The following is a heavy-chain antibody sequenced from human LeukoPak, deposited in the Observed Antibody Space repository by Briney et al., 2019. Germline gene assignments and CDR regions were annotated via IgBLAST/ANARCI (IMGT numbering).Heavy chain of an antibody. Sequence: GGSLRLSCAASGFTFSSYSMNWVRQAPGKGLEWVSYISSSSSTIYYADSVKGRFTISRDNAKNSLYLQMNSLRAEDTAMYYCAKGHSSGWYYFDYWGQGTLVTVSS. CDR1: GFTFSSYS. CDR3: AKGHSSGWYYFDY. CDR2: ISSSSSTI. J-gene: IGHJ4*02. D-gene: IGHD6-19*01. V-gene: IGHV3-48*04.